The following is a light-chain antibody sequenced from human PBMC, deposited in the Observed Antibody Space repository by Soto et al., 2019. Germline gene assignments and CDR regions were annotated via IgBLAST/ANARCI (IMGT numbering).Light chain of an antibody. Sequence: EIVMTQSPATLSVSPGERATLSCRASQSVSSNLAWYQQEPGQAPRLLSFGPSTRATGIPARFSGSGSGTEFTLTVSSLQSEDFAVYHCQQFNDWPYTFGEGTTMEIK. CDR1: QSVSSN. CDR3: QQFNDWPYT. V-gene: IGKV3-15*01. J-gene: IGKJ2*01. CDR2: GPS.